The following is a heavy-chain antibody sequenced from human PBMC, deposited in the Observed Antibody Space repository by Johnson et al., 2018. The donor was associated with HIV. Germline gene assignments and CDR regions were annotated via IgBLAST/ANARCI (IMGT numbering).Heavy chain of an antibody. J-gene: IGHJ3*02. CDR3: ARDRGVVVLHVAFDI. V-gene: IGHV3-30*02. D-gene: IGHD2-2*01. CDR2: TRHDGSNK. CDR1: GFTVSSNY. Sequence: QGQLVETGGGLIQPGGSLRLSCAASGFTVSSNYMSWVRQAPVKGLEWVAFTRHDGSNKYYADSVEGRFTISRDNSKNTLYLQMNSLRAEDTAVYYCARDRGVVVLHVAFDIWGQGTMVTVSS.